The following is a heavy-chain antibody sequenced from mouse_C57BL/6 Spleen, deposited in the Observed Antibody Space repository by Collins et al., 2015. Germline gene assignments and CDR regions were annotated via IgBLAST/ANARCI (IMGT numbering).Heavy chain of an antibody. CDR2: ISSGRSTI. Sequence: QAPEKGLEWIAYISSGRSTIYYADTVKGRFTISRDNAKSTLFLQMTSLRSEDTAMYYCARPMDYWGQGTSVTVSS. J-gene: IGHJ4*01. CDR3: ARPMDY. V-gene: IGHV5-17*01.